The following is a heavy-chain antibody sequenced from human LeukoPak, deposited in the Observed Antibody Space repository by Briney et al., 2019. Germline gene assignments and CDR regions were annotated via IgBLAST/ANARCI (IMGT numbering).Heavy chain of an antibody. V-gene: IGHV1-8*01. CDR2: VNPVSGNT. CDR3: TRGRGGTIVRGYLDY. D-gene: IGHD3-10*01. J-gene: IGHJ4*02. Sequence: ASVKVSCKTSGYTFTNYDIMWVRQATGQGLGWMGWVNPVSGNTGYAQRFQGRVTMTRNTSMSTAYVELNSLRSEDAAVYYCTRGRGGTIVRGYLDYWGQGTLVTVSS. CDR1: GYTFTNYD.